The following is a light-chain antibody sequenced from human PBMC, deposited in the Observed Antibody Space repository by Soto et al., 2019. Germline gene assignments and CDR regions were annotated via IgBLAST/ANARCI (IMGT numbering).Light chain of an antibody. CDR3: QQYNNWTQT. V-gene: IGKV3-15*01. J-gene: IGKJ1*01. CDR2: GAS. Sequence: EVVLTQSPATVSFSTGAGATHYCRASQSVSSNLAWYQKNPGQDPSILIYGASTRATGIPARFSGSGSGTEFNLTISRLQSEDFAVYYCQQYNNWTQTFGQGTRVDIK. CDR1: QSVSSN.